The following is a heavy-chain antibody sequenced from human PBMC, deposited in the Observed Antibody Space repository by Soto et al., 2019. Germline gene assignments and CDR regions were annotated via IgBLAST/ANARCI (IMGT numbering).Heavy chain of an antibody. J-gene: IGHJ6*03. Sequence: GGSLRLSCAASGFAFSPYSINWVRQAPGKGLEWVSSITSTGTYIYYADSVKGRFTISRDNARNSVYLQMNSLRAEDTAVYYCARDLSWGSNWYYYMDVWGKGTTVTVSS. CDR2: ITSTGTYI. CDR3: ARDLSWGSNWYYYMDV. D-gene: IGHD7-27*01. V-gene: IGHV3-21*01. CDR1: GFAFSPYS.